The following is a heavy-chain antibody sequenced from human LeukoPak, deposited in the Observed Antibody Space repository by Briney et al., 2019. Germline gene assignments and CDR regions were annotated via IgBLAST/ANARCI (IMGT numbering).Heavy chain of an antibody. CDR2: IYYSGST. CDR3: ARAPVYYDSSGYYYVDAFDI. CDR1: GGSISSYY. V-gene: IGHV4-59*01. D-gene: IGHD3-22*01. Sequence: PSETLSLTCAVYGGSISSYYWSWIRQPPGKGLEWIGYIYYSGSTNYNPSLKSRVTISVDTSKNQFPLKLSSVTAADTAVYYCARAPVYYDSSGYYYVDAFDIWGQGTMVTVSS. J-gene: IGHJ3*02.